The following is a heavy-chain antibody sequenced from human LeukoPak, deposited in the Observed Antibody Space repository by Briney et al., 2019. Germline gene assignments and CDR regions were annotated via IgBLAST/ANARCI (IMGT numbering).Heavy chain of an antibody. Sequence: SETLSLTCTVSGGSIRSYYWSWVRQPPGKGLEWIGYMHHSGSTKHNPYLKSRVTISVDTSKSQFSLKLSSVTAADTAVYYCARHAAVEGSSGWSPLWWFDPWGQGTLVTVSS. CDR1: GGSIRSYY. CDR2: MHHSGST. V-gene: IGHV4-59*08. CDR3: ARHAAVEGSSGWSPLWWFDP. J-gene: IGHJ5*02. D-gene: IGHD6-19*01.